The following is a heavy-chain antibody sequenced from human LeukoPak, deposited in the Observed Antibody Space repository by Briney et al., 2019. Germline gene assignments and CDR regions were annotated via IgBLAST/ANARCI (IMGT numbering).Heavy chain of an antibody. CDR2: IYDSGST. Sequence: SETLSLTCTVSGGSIRSSYYYWGWIRQPPGKGLEWIGSIYDSGSTYYNPSLKSRVTISVDTSKNQFSLKLNSVTAADTAVYYCARESSAIDYWGQGTLVTVSS. CDR3: ARESSAIDY. V-gene: IGHV4-39*02. CDR1: GGSIRSSYYY. J-gene: IGHJ4*02.